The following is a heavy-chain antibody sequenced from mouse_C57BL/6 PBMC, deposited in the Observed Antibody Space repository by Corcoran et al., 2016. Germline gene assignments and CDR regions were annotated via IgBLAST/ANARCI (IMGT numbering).Heavy chain of an antibody. D-gene: IGHD4-1*01. CDR3: ARAGAYAMDY. CDR2: INPNNGGT. J-gene: IGHJ4*01. V-gene: IGHV1-26*01. CDR1: GYTFTDYY. Sequence: EVQLQQSGPELVKPGASVKISCKASGYTFTDYYMNWVKQSHGKSLEWIGDINPNNGGTSYNQKFKSKATLTVDKSSSTAYMELRSLTSEDSAVYYCARAGAYAMDYWGQGTSVTVSS.